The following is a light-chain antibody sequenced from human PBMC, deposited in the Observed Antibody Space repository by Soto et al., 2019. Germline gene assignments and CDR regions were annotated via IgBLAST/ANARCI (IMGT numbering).Light chain of an antibody. CDR1: QSVSTW. CDR3: QQYNSYSPT. J-gene: IGKJ1*01. Sequence: DIQMTQSPSSLSASVGDTVTITCWAGQSVSTWLAWYQQKPGKAPKLLIYDASKLESGVPSRFSGSGSGTELTLTISGLQAEDSATYYCQQYNSYSPTFGQGTTVEV. CDR2: DAS. V-gene: IGKV1-5*01.